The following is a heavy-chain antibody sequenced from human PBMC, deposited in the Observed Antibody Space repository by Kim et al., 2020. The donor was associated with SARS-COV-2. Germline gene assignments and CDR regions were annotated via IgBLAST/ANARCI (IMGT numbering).Heavy chain of an antibody. Sequence: ASVKVSCKASGYTFTSYGISWVRQAPGQGLEWMGWISAYNGNTNYAQKLQGRVTMTTDTSTSTAYMELRSLRSDDTAVYYCARVSFLEWLLAPPTEGYYYGMDVWGQGTTVTVSS. V-gene: IGHV1-18*01. J-gene: IGHJ6*02. D-gene: IGHD3-3*02. CDR1: GYTFTSYG. CDR3: ARVSFLEWLLAPPTEGYYYGMDV. CDR2: ISAYNGNT.